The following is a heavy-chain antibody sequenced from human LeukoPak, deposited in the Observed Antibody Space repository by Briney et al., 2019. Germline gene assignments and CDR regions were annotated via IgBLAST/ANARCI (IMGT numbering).Heavy chain of an antibody. CDR2: IYHGRST. J-gene: IGHJ4*02. CDR3: ARGRGQQLFYV. D-gene: IGHD6-13*01. V-gene: IGHV4-30-2*06. CDR1: GGSITSGHYS. Sequence: SETLSLTCAVSGGSITSGHYSWNLLRQSPGKRLEWLGHIYHGRSTTYNPSLNRRVTISLNRSNNHFSLSLTTGTAADTAVYYCARGRGQQLFYVWGQGILVTVSS.